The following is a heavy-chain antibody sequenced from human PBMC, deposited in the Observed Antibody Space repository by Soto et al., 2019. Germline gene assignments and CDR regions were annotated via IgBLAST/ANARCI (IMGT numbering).Heavy chain of an antibody. CDR3: AADRGGHSSSSEGFAFDI. CDR2: ISAYNGNT. D-gene: IGHD6-6*01. CDR1: GYTFTSYG. Sequence: ASVKVSFKASGYTFTSYGISWVRQAPGQGLEWMGWISAYNGNTNYAQKLQGRVTITRDMSTSTAYMELSSLRSEDTAVYYCAADRGGHSSSSEGFAFDIWGQGTMVTVSS. V-gene: IGHV1-18*04. J-gene: IGHJ3*02.